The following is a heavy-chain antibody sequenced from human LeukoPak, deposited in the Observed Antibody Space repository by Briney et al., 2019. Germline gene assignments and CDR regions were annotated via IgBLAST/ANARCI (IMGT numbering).Heavy chain of an antibody. Sequence: GGSLRLSCAPSGFIFSSSAMSWVRQAPGKGLEWVSSISDTGGITYYVDSVKGRFTCSRGNSRNTLYLQMNSLRAEDTAVYYCARISYSGSSFDYWGQGTLVTVSS. CDR3: ARISYSGSSFDY. CDR1: GFIFSSSA. CDR2: ISDTGGIT. V-gene: IGHV3-23*01. D-gene: IGHD1-26*01. J-gene: IGHJ4*02.